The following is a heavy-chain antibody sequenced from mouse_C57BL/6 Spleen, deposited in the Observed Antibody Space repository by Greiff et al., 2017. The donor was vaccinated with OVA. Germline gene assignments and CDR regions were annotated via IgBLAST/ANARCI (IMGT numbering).Heavy chain of an antibody. J-gene: IGHJ2*01. D-gene: IGHD2-4*01. CDR2: ISSGGDYI. V-gene: IGHV5-9-1*02. CDR1: GFTFSSYA. CDR3: TREGDYDEYFDY. Sequence: EVNVVESGEGLVKPGGSLKLSCAASGFTFSSYAMSWVRQTPEKRLEWVAYISSGGDYIYYADTVKGRFTISRDNARNTLYLQMSSLKSEDTAMYYCTREGDYDEYFDYWGQGTTLTVSS.